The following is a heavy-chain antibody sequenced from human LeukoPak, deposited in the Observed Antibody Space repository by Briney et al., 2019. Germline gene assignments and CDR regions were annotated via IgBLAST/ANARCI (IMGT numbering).Heavy chain of an antibody. J-gene: IGHJ4*02. CDR3: AKSLEYCSSTSCYGNDY. Sequence: PGGSLRLSCAASGFTFSSYGMSWVRQAPGKGLEWVSAISGSGGSTYYADSVKGRFTISRDNSKNTLYLQMNSLRAEDTAVYYCAKSLEYCSSTSCYGNDYWGQGTLVTVSS. D-gene: IGHD2-2*01. CDR2: ISGSGGST. V-gene: IGHV3-23*01. CDR1: GFTFSSYG.